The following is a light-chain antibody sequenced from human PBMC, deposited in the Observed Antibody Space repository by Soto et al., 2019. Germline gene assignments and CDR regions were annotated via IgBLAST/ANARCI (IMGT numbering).Light chain of an antibody. J-gene: IGKJ2*01. Sequence: AIQMTQSQSSLSASVADRVTITCRASQDIRTDVAWYQHKPEKAPKLLIYAASSLQSGVSSRFSGSGSGTDFTLTISSLQPEDFATYYCLQDYNYPYTFGQGTKLEIK. CDR2: AAS. CDR1: QDIRTD. CDR3: LQDYNYPYT. V-gene: IGKV1-6*01.